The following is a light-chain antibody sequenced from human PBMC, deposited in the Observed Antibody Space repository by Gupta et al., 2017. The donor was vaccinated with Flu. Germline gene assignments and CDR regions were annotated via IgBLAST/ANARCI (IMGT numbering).Light chain of an antibody. CDR3: AAWEDSLNCPV. CDR2: SNS. V-gene: IGLV1-44*01. CDR1: SSNIGRNT. Sequence: QSVLTQPPSACGTPGQRVTISCSGSSSNIGRNTVNWYQQLPGTAPKLLIYSNSQRPSGVPDRFSGSKSGNTASLAISGLQSEDEADYYCAAWEDSLNCPVFGGGTKLTVL. J-gene: IGLJ3*02.